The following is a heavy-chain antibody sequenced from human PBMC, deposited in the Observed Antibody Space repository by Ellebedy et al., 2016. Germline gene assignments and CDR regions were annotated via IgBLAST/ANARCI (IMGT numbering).Heavy chain of an antibody. V-gene: IGHV1-18*01. D-gene: IGHD2-2*03. CDR1: GYTFTSYG. Sequence: ASVKVSXXASGYTFTSYGISWVRQAPGQGLEWMGWISAYNGNTNYAQKLQGRVTMTTDTSTSTAYMELRSLRSDDTAVYYCARDHKVDIVVVPVAREAFDLWGQGTMVTVSS. CDR2: ISAYNGNT. CDR3: ARDHKVDIVVVPVAREAFDL. J-gene: IGHJ3*01.